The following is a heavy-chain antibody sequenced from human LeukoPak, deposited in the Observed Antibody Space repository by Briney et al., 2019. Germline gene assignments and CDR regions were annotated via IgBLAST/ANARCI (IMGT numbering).Heavy chain of an antibody. V-gene: IGHV3-30*03. CDR1: GFTFSSYG. D-gene: IGHD5-18*01. J-gene: IGHJ4*02. Sequence: GGSLRLSCAASGFTFSSYGMHWVRQAPGKGLEWVAVISYDGSNKYYADSVKGRFTISRDNSKNTLFLQMNSLRIDDTAVYYCAREGYSSGSRTGIDYWGQGTVVTVSS. CDR3: AREGYSSGSRTGIDY. CDR2: ISYDGSNK.